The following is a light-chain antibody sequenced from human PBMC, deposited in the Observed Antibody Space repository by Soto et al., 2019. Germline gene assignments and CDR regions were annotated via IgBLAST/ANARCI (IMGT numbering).Light chain of an antibody. CDR1: QSLSSS. J-gene: IGKJ5*01. V-gene: IGKV3-15*01. CDR3: QQYKNWPPIT. Sequence: EILMTQAPATLSVSPGEGATLSCRAIQSLSSSLAWYQQKPGQAPMLLIYGASTRATGIPARFSGSGSGTEFTLTISSLQSEDFAVYYCQQYKNWPPITFGQGTRLEIK. CDR2: GAS.